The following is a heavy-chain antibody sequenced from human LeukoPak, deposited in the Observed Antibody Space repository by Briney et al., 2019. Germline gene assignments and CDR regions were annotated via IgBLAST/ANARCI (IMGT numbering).Heavy chain of an antibody. CDR3: ARQETRAGAFDI. CDR1: GYSFTTYW. D-gene: IGHD6-13*01. Sequence: RGESLKISCKGSGYSFTTYWIGWVRQMPGKGLEWMGIIYPGDSDTRYSPPFQGQVTISADKSISTAYLQWSSLKASDTAMYYCARQETRAGAFDIWGQGTMVTVSS. V-gene: IGHV5-51*01. CDR2: IYPGDSDT. J-gene: IGHJ3*02.